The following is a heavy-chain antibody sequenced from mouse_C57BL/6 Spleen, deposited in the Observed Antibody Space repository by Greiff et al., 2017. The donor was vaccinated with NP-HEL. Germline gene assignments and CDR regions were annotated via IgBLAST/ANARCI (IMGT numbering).Heavy chain of an antibody. Sequence: LQQPGTELVKPGASVKLSCKASGYTFTSYWMHWVKQRPGQGLEWIGNINPSNGGTNYNEKFKSKATLTVDKSSSTAYMQLSSLTSEDSAVYYCARKLYGYEGAMDYWGQGTSVTVSS. CDR1: GYTFTSYW. J-gene: IGHJ4*01. V-gene: IGHV1-53*01. CDR2: INPSNGGT. D-gene: IGHD2-2*01. CDR3: ARKLYGYEGAMDY.